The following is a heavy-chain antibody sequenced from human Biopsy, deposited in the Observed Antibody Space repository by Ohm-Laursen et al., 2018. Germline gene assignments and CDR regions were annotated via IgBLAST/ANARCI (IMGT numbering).Heavy chain of an antibody. CDR1: GDSISSYY. V-gene: IGHV4-59*01. CDR3: AKDRGYYSDRTVPGYFDL. D-gene: IGHD3-22*01. J-gene: IGHJ2*01. Sequence: TLSLTWAVSGDSISSYYWSWIRQPPGKGLQWIGYVYYTGSTDYNPSLQSRVTISVDTSKNHFSLRLRSVTPADTAIYYCAKDRGYYSDRTVPGYFDLWGRGTLVTVSS. CDR2: VYYTGST.